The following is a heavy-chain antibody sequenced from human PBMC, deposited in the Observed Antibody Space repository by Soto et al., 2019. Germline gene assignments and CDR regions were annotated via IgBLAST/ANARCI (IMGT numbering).Heavy chain of an antibody. V-gene: IGHV3-66*01. D-gene: IGHD3-3*01. CDR3: ARGALD. CDR1: GFTVGSNY. J-gene: IGHJ3*01. CDR2: IYGGTGGGT. Sequence: EVQLVESGGGLVQPGGSLRLSCAASGFTVGSNYMNWVRQAPGKGLEWVSVIYGGTGGGTYYADSVRGRFTISRDNSRNTLYLQMNSLRAEDTALYYCARGALDWGQGTMVTVSS.